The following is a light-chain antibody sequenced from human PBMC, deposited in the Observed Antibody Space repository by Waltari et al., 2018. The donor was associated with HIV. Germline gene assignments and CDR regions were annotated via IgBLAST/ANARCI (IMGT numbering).Light chain of an antibody. CDR2: DNN. CDR3: ATWDSGLSAGV. J-gene: IGLJ2*01. Sequence: QSVLTQPPSVSAAPGQKVTISCSGSTSNIENNYVSWYQHLPGTAPKLLIYDNNQRPSGMPDRFSGSKSGTSATLGITGLQTGDEADYYCATWDSGLSAGVFGGGTKLTVL. V-gene: IGLV1-51*01. CDR1: TSNIENNY.